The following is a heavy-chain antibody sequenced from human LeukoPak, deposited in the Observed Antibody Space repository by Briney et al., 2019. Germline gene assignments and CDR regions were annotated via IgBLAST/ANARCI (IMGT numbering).Heavy chain of an antibody. CDR3: ARWDSGEWFHDAFDI. CDR2: IYHSGST. V-gene: IGHV4-38-2*01. J-gene: IGHJ3*02. CDR1: GYSISSGYY. Sequence: PSETLSLTCGVSGYSISSGYYCGWIRQPPGKGQEVIGSIYHSGSTYYNPSLKSRVTISVDTSKNQFSLKLRSVTAADTALYYCARWDSGEWFHDAFDIWGQGTRVTVSS. D-gene: IGHD3-3*01.